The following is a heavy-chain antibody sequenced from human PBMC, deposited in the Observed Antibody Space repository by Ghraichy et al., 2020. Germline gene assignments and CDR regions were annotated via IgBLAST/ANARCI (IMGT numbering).Heavy chain of an antibody. CDR3: ARDGEYSSSYNWFDP. V-gene: IGHV4-34*01. Sequence: SETLSLTCAVYGGSFSGYYWSWIRQPPGKGLEWIGEINHSGSTNYNPSLKSRVTISVDTSKNQFSLKLSSVTAADTAVYYCARDGEYSSSYNWFDPWGQGTLVTVSS. J-gene: IGHJ5*02. CDR1: GGSFSGYY. CDR2: INHSGST. D-gene: IGHD6-13*01.